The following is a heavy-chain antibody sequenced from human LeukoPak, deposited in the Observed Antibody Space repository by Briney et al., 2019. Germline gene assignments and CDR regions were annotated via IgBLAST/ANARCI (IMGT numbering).Heavy chain of an antibody. CDR2: ISGSGGST. V-gene: IGHV3-23*01. CDR1: GFTFSSYA. J-gene: IGHJ4*02. CDR3: AKAGIMITFGGVIQYYFDY. D-gene: IGHD3-16*02. Sequence: PGGSLRLSCAASGFTFSSYAMSWVRQAPGKGLEWVSAISGSGGSTYYADSVKGRFTISRDNSKNTLYLQMNSVRAEDTAVYYCAKAGIMITFGGVIQYYFDYWGQGTLVTVSS.